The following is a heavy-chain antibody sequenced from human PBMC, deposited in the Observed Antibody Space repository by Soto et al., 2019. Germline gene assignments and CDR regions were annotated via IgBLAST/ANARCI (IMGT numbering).Heavy chain of an antibody. D-gene: IGHD3-9*01. Sequence: GGSLRLSCAASGFTFSSYSMNWVRQAPGKGLEWVSSISSSSSSYIYYADSVKGRFTISRDNAKNSLYLQMNSLRAEDTAVYYCARGLLTGYYYDYYYGMDVWGQGTTVTVSS. CDR3: ARGLLTGYYYDYYYGMDV. CDR1: GFTFSSYS. CDR2: ISSSSSSYI. J-gene: IGHJ6*02. V-gene: IGHV3-21*01.